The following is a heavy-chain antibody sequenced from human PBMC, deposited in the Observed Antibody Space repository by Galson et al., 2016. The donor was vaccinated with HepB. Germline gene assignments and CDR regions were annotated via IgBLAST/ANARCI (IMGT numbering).Heavy chain of an antibody. CDR1: GFGFSSYS. J-gene: IGHJ4*02. V-gene: IGHV3-21*06. D-gene: IGHD6-13*01. CDR3: ARGNSWRYYLDY. Sequence: SLRLSCAASGFGFSSYSMNWVRQAPGEGLEWVASISSSGSYIYHANSVKGRFTISRDNAWNSLHLQINNLRVEDTAVYYCARGNSWRYYLDYWGQGTLVSVSS. CDR2: ISSSGSYI.